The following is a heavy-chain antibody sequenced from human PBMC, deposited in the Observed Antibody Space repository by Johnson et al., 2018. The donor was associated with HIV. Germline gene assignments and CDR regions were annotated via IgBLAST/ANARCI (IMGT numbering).Heavy chain of an antibody. J-gene: IGHJ3*02. V-gene: IGHV3-66*01. CDR2: ISSGGST. Sequence: VQLVESGGALVQPGGSLRLSCAASAFTVSSNYMSWVRQAPGTGLEWVSVISSGGSTYCADSVQGRVTISRDNPKNTLYLHMNSLRIEDTAVYYCARAPSWVGAFDIWGQGTMVTVSS. CDR3: ARAPSWVGAFDI. D-gene: IGHD1-26*01. CDR1: AFTVSSNY.